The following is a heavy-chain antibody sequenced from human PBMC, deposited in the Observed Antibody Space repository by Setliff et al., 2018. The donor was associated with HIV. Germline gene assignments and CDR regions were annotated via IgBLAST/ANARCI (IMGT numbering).Heavy chain of an antibody. V-gene: IGHV3-7*01. Sequence: GGSLRLSCAASGFTFSSAWMGWVRQAPAKGLEWVANISPDGSEKYYVDSVKGRFTISRDNAKNSLYLEMNSLTVEDTAFYYCARDWPSSTAAGDCWGQGTLVTV. D-gene: IGHD6-6*01. CDR3: ARDWPSSTAAGDC. CDR2: ISPDGSEK. J-gene: IGHJ4*02. CDR1: GFTFSSAW.